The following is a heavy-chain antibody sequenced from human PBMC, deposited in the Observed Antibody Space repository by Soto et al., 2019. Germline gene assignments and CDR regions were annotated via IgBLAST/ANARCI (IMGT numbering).Heavy chain of an antibody. CDR3: ARGSGWLDY. V-gene: IGHV4-59*08. Sequence: SGTLSLTCTVSGGSITVNFWSWIRQPPGKGLEWIGYVFHTGNTDYNPSLKSRVTISVDTSKNRLSLKLDSVTAADTAVYYCARGSGWLDYWGQGTLVTVSS. J-gene: IGHJ4*02. D-gene: IGHD6-19*01. CDR2: VFHTGNT. CDR1: GGSITVNF.